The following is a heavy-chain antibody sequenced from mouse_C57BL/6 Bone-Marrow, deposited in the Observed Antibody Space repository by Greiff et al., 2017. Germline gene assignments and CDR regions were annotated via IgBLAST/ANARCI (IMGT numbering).Heavy chain of an antibody. Sequence: EVQLQQSGPVLVKPGASVKMSCKASGYTFTDYYMNWVKQSHGKSLEWIGVINPYNGGTSYNQKFKGKATLTVDKSSSTAYMELNSLTSEDSAVXYCARRGSYYAMDYWGQGTSVTVSS. CDR1: GYTFTDYY. V-gene: IGHV1-19*01. J-gene: IGHJ4*01. CDR3: ARRGSYYAMDY. CDR2: INPYNGGT.